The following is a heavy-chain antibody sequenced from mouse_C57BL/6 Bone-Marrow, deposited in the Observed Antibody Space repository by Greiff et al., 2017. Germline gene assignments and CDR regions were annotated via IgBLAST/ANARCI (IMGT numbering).Heavy chain of an antibody. V-gene: IGHV14-4*01. CDR1: GFNIKDDY. J-gene: IGHJ2*01. Sequence: VQLQQSGAELVRPGASVKLSCTASGFNIKDDYMHWVKQRPEQGLEWIGWIDPENGDTEYAPKFQGKATITADTSSNTAYLQLSSLTSEDTAVYYCTTSPNYDYWGQGTTLTVSS. CDR2: IDPENGDT. CDR3: TTSPNYDY. D-gene: IGHD2-1*01.